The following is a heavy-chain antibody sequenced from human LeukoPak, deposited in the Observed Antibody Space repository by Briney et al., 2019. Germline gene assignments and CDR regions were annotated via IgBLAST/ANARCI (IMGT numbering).Heavy chain of an antibody. Sequence: PSETLSLTCTVSGDSMGSDYWSWIRQSAGKGLEWIGRISTSGSTDYNPSLRSRVTMSVDTSRNQSSLTLTSMTAADTAVYYCARNEFRSYGLVHYWGQGTLVTVSS. CDR1: GDSMGSDY. V-gene: IGHV4-4*07. CDR2: ISTSGST. J-gene: IGHJ4*02. D-gene: IGHD6-6*01. CDR3: ARNEFRSYGLVHY.